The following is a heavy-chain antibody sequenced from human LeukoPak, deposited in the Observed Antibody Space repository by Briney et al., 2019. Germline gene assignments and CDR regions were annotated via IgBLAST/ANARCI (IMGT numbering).Heavy chain of an antibody. CDR3: ARLRLSGGSFSVGWFDP. CDR2: IFHSGTT. V-gene: IGHV4-4*02. J-gene: IGHJ5*02. Sequence: PSETLSLACTVSDEVITSNNWWSWVRQSPGKGLEWIGEIFHSGTTRYKASLESRVTMLLDKSKNQFSLRLNSVTAADTAVYFCARLRLSGGSFSVGWFDPWGQGIQVTVSS. CDR1: DEVITSNNW. D-gene: IGHD1-26*01.